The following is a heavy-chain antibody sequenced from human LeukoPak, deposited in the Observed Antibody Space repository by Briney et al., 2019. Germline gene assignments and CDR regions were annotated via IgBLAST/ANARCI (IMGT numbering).Heavy chain of an antibody. Sequence: GGSLRLSCAASGFTFSSYSMYWVRQAPGKGLEWVSSISSSSSYIYYTDSVKGRFTISRDNAKNSLYLQMNSLRAEDTAVYHCARDLGGSDWYYAFDIWGQGTMVTVSS. D-gene: IGHD6-19*01. CDR2: ISSSSSYI. CDR1: GFTFSSYS. V-gene: IGHV3-21*01. CDR3: ARDLGGSDWYYAFDI. J-gene: IGHJ3*02.